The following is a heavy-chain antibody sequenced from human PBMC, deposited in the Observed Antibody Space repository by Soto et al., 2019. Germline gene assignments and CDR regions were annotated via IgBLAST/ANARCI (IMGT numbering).Heavy chain of an antibody. Sequence: GASVKVSCKASGYTFTGYYMHWVRQAPGQGLEWMGWINPNSGGTNYAQKFQGWVTMTRDTSISTAYMELSRLRSDDTAVYYCARGSLELLRGLDYWGQGTLVTVSS. CDR3: ARGSLELLRGLDY. V-gene: IGHV1-2*04. CDR1: GYTFTGYY. J-gene: IGHJ4*02. D-gene: IGHD1-26*01. CDR2: INPNSGGT.